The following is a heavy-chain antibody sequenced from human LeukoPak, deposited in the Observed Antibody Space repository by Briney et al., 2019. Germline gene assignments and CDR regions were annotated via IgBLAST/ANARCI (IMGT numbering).Heavy chain of an antibody. V-gene: IGHV3-21*01. CDR2: ISSSSSYI. CDR1: GFTFSSYS. D-gene: IGHD5-12*01. Sequence: GGSLRLSCAASGFTFSSYSMNWVRQAPGKGLEWVSSISSSSSYIYYADPVKGRFTISRDNAKNSLYLQMNSLRAEDTAVYYCARDPVATITPFDYWGQGTLVTVSS. CDR3: ARDPVATITPFDY. J-gene: IGHJ4*02.